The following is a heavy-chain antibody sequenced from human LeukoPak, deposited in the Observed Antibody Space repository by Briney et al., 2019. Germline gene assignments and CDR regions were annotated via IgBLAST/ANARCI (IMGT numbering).Heavy chain of an antibody. CDR1: GGSLSGYY. D-gene: IGHD1-26*01. V-gene: IGHV4-34*01. CDR2: INHSGST. J-gene: IGHJ5*02. CDR3: ARGWGFDP. Sequence: SETLSLTCAVYGGSLSGYYWSWIRQSPGKGLEWIGEINHSGSTNYNPSLKSRVTISVDTSKNQFSLKLSSVTAADTAVYYCARGWGFDPWGQGTLVTVSS.